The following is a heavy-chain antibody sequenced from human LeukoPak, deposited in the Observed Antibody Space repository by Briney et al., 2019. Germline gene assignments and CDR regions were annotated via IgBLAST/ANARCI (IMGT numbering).Heavy chain of an antibody. Sequence: GGSLRLSCAASGFTFNNYVMHWVRQAPGKGLEWVAVISYDGSNKYYADSVKGRFTISRDNSKNTLYLHMNSLRAEDTAVYYCAGRGYSDCGIAYWGQGPLVTVSS. D-gene: IGHD5-12*01. J-gene: IGHJ4*02. CDR2: ISYDGSNK. V-gene: IGHV3-30-3*01. CDR3: AGRGYSDCGIAY. CDR1: GFTFNNYV.